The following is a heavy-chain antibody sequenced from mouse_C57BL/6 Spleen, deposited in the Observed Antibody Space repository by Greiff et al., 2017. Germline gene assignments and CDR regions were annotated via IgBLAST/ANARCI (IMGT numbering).Heavy chain of an antibody. Sequence: QVHVKQPGAELVKPGASVKLSCKASGYTFTSYWMHWVKQRPGQGLEWIGMIHPNSGSTNSNEKFKSKATLTVDKSSSTAYMQLSSLTSEDSAVDYGARSAAQATYYFDYWGQGTTLTVSS. CDR2: IHPNSGST. D-gene: IGHD3-2*02. CDR3: ARSAAQATYYFDY. J-gene: IGHJ2*01. V-gene: IGHV1-64*01. CDR1: GYTFTSYW.